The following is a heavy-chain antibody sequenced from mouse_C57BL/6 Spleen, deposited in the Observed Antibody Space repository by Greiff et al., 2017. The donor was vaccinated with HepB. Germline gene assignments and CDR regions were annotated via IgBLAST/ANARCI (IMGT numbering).Heavy chain of an antibody. CDR3: AKTQAPYAMDY. CDR2: IHPNSGST. J-gene: IGHJ4*01. CDR1: GYTFTSYW. D-gene: IGHD3-2*02. V-gene: IGHV1-64*01. Sequence: QVQLQQPGAELVKPGASVKLSCKASGYTFTSYWMRWVKQRPGQGLEWIGMIHPNSGSTNYNEKFKSKATLTVDKSSSTAYMQLSSLTSEDSAVYYCAKTQAPYAMDYWGQGTSVTVSS.